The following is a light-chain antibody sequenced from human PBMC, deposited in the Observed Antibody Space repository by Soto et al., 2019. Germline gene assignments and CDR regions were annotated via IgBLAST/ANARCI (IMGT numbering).Light chain of an antibody. CDR3: QQRSNWPRT. CDR1: QSVSSY. V-gene: IGKV3-11*01. Sequence: EIVLTQSPATLSLSPGERATLSCRASQSVSSYLAWYQQKPGQAPRFLIYDASNRATGIPARFSGSGSGTEFTLTISSLEPEDFAVYYCQQRSNWPRTFGQGTKVEIK. J-gene: IGKJ1*01. CDR2: DAS.